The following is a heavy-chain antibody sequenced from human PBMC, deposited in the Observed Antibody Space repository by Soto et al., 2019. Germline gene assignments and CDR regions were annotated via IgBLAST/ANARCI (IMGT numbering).Heavy chain of an antibody. J-gene: IGHJ4*02. CDR3: ARGGYFDSSNYLAY. CDR1: GYTFTSYG. D-gene: IGHD3-22*01. CDR2: INPGNGNT. Sequence: ASVKVSCKASGYTFTSYGINWVRQAPGRGLEWMGWINPGNGNTKYSQQFQGRVIIDMDTSASTAYMELSSLRPEDTAVYYCARGGYFDSSNYLAYWGLGTLVTVSS. V-gene: IGHV1-3*01.